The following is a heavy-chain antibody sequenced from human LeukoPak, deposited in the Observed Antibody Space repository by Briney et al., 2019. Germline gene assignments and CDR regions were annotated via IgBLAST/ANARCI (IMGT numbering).Heavy chain of an antibody. CDR1: GGSISSYY. Sequence: SETLSLTCTVSGGSISSYYWSWIRQPPGKGLEWIGYIYYSGSTNYNPSLKSRVTISVDTSKNQFSLKLSSVTAADTAVYYCARDLALGYFQHWGQGTLVTVSS. CDR2: IYYSGST. J-gene: IGHJ1*01. D-gene: IGHD3-16*01. V-gene: IGHV4-59*01. CDR3: ARDLALGYFQH.